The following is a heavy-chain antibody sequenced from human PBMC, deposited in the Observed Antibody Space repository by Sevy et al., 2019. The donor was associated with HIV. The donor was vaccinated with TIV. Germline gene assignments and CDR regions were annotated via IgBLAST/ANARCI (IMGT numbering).Heavy chain of an antibody. CDR2: ISAYNGNT. J-gene: IGHJ5*02. CDR1: GYTFTSYG. V-gene: IGHV1-18*01. D-gene: IGHD3-3*01. Sequence: ASVKVSCKASGYTFTSYGMSWVRQAPGQGLEWMGWISAYNGNTNYAQKLQGRVTMTTDTSTSTAYMELRSLRSDDTAVYYCARDRSLGYYDFWSGYYTKYVWFDPWGQGTLVTVSS. CDR3: ARDRSLGYYDFWSGYYTKYVWFDP.